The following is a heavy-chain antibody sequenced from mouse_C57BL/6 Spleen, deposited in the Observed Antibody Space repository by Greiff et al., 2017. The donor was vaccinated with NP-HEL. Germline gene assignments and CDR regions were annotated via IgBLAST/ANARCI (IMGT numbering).Heavy chain of an antibody. D-gene: IGHD2-3*01. CDR3: ARRWLLPNAMDY. CDR2: IDPSDSYT. J-gene: IGHJ4*01. Sequence: VQLQQPGAELVKPGASVKLSCKASGYTFTSYWMQWVKQRPGQGLEWIGEIDPSDSYTNYNQKFKGKATLTVDTSSSTAYMQLSSLTSEDSAVYYCARRWLLPNAMDYWGQGTSVTVSS. V-gene: IGHV1-50*01. CDR1: GYTFTSYW.